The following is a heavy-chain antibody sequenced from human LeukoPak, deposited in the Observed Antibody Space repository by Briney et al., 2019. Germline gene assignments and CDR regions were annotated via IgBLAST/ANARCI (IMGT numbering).Heavy chain of an antibody. CDR3: ARIDAFDI. Sequence: GGSLRLSCAASGFTFSNYNMSWVRQAPGKGLEWVSYISSRGSYTYYADSVKDRFTISRDNAKNSLYLQMNSLRAEDTAVYYCARIDAFDIWGQGTMVTVSS. V-gene: IGHV3-21*06. CDR2: ISSRGSYT. CDR1: GFTFSNYN. J-gene: IGHJ3*02.